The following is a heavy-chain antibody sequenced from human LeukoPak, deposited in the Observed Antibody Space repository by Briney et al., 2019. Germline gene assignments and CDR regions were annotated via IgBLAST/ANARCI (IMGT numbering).Heavy chain of an antibody. CDR3: AMPRSWAELFAP. J-gene: IGHJ5*02. CDR2: ISINTDT. V-gene: IGHV3-53*01. Sequence: GGSLRLSCAASGIAVIGNYMSWVRQPPGKGLEWVSFISINTDTFYADSLRGRFTISRDSSKNTLFLQMNSLRDEDSAVYYCAMPRSWAELFAPWGQGTLVPVSS. D-gene: IGHD1-26*01. CDR1: GIAVIGNY.